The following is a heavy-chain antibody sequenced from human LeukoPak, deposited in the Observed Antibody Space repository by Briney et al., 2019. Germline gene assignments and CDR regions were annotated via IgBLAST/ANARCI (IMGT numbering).Heavy chain of an antibody. J-gene: IGHJ3*02. V-gene: IGHV3-66*01. D-gene: IGHD3-16*02. CDR1: GFTFINAW. CDR2: IYSGGST. Sequence: QPGGSLRLSCAASGFTFINAWMAWVRQAPGKGLEWVSVIYSGGSTYYADSVKGRFTISRDNSKNTLYLQMNSLRAEDTAVYYCARGLASGSYHHDAFDIWGQGTMVTVSS. CDR3: ARGLASGSYHHDAFDI.